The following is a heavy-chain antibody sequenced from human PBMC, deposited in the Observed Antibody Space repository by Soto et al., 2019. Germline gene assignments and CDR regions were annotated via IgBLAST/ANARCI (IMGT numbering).Heavy chain of an antibody. D-gene: IGHD3-22*01. CDR2: IIPIFGTA. Sequence: QVQLVQSGAEVKKPGSSVKVSCKASGGTFSSYAISWVRQAPGQGLEWMGGIIPIFGTANYAQKFQGRVTITADESTSTAYMELSSLRYEDTAVYYCARGNRLYYYDSSGYPFFDYWGQGTLVTVSS. V-gene: IGHV1-69*01. CDR3: ARGNRLYYYDSSGYPFFDY. CDR1: GGTFSSYA. J-gene: IGHJ4*02.